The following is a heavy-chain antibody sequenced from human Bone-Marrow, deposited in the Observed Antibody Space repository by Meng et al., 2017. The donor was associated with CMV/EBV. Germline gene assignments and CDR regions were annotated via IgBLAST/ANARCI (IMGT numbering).Heavy chain of an antibody. CDR1: GFTFSSYA. J-gene: IGHJ6*02. Sequence: GESLKISCAASGFTFSSYAMHWVRQAPGKGLEWVAFIRYDGSNKYYADSVKGRFTISRDNSKNTLYLQMNSLRAEDTAVYYCARDQIAVAGKHYYYYGMDVWGQGTTVTVSS. CDR2: IRYDGSNK. CDR3: ARDQIAVAGKHYYYYGMDV. V-gene: IGHV3-30*02. D-gene: IGHD6-19*01.